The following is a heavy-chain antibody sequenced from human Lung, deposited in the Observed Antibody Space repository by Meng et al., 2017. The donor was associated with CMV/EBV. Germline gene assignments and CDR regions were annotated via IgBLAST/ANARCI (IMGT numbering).Heavy chain of an antibody. Sequence: GESXKISCAASGFTFSSYAMSWVRQAPGKGLEWVSAISGSGGSTYYADSVKGRFTISRDNSKNTLYLQMNSLRAEDTTVYYCAKDQSSWYGTGDDNLFDPXGQGXLVTVSS. CDR2: ISGSGGST. CDR3: AKDQSSWYGTGDDNLFDP. J-gene: IGHJ5*02. V-gene: IGHV3-23*01. D-gene: IGHD6-13*01. CDR1: GFTFSSYA.